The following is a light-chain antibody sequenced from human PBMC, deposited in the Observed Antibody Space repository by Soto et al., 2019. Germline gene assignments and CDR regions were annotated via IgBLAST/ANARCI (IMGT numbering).Light chain of an antibody. J-gene: IGKJ3*01. Sequence: EIVLTQSPGTLSLSPGERATLSCRASQSVSSSYLAWYQQKTGQAPRLLIYGASSRATGIPDRFSGSGSGTDFTLTISRLEPEDFAVYYCHQYGSSPATFGPGTKVDIK. CDR3: HQYGSSPAT. V-gene: IGKV3-20*01. CDR2: GAS. CDR1: QSVSSSY.